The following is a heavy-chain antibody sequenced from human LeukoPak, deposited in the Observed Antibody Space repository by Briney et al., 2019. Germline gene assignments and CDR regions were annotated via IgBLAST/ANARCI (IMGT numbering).Heavy chain of an antibody. CDR2: MNPNSGNT. CDR3: AREHDLWHEGGNWFDA. D-gene: IGHD3-3*01. CDR1: GYTFTSYD. Sequence: ASVKVSCKASGYTFTSYDINWVRQATGQGLEWMGWMNPNSGNTGYAQKFQGRVTITRSTSISTAYMELSSLRAEDTAVYYCAREHDLWHEGGNWFDAWGQGTLVTVSS. V-gene: IGHV1-8*03. J-gene: IGHJ5*02.